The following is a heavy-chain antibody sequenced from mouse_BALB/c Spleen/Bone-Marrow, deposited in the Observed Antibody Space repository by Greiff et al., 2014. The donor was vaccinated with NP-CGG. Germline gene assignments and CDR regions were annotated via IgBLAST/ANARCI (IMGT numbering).Heavy chain of an antibody. V-gene: IGHV14-3*02. D-gene: IGHD4-1*01. CDR3: ARWEYYAMDY. CDR2: IDPANGNT. J-gene: IGHJ4*01. CDR1: GFNIKDTY. Sequence: VQLQQSGAELVKPGASVKLSCTASGFNIKDTYMRWVKQRPEQGLEWIGRIDPANGNTKYDPKFQGKATITADTSSNTAHLQLSSLTSEDTAVYYCARWEYYAMDYWGQGTSVTVSS.